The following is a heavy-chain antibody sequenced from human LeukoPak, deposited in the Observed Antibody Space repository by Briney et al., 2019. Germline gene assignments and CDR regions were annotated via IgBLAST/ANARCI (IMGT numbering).Heavy chain of an antibody. D-gene: IGHD3-16*02. CDR1: GFTFTNYA. Sequence: PGGSLRLSCAASGFTFTNYAMTWVRQPPGKGLGWVSVISGSGGGTYYADSVKGRFTISRDNSKNTLYLQMNSLRAEDTAVYYCAKGDVITFGGVIVYFDNWGQGTLVTVSS. CDR3: AKGDVITFGGVIVYFDN. CDR2: ISGSGGGT. J-gene: IGHJ4*02. V-gene: IGHV3-23*01.